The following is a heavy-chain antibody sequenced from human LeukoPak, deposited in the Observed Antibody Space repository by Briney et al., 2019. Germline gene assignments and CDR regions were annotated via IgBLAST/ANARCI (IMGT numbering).Heavy chain of an antibody. CDR3: AKVRGSGSFPPYYFDS. V-gene: IGHV3-23*01. CDR2: ISNSGSRT. CDR1: GFTFSTYA. Sequence: PGGSLRLSCAASGFTFSTYAMNWVRQAPGKGLVWVSRISNSGSRTYYTDSVKGRFTVSRDNSKSTLYVQMNSLRAEDTAVYYCAKVRGSGSFPPYYFDSWGQGTLVTVSS. J-gene: IGHJ4*02. D-gene: IGHD3-10*01.